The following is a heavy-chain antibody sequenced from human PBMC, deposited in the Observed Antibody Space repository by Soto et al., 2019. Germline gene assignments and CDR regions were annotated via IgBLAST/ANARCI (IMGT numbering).Heavy chain of an antibody. D-gene: IGHD3-22*01. CDR1: GGSISSYY. J-gene: IGHJ3*02. CDR2: IYYSGST. Sequence: PSETLSLTCTVSGGSISSYYWSWIRQPPGKGLEWIGYIYYSGSTNYNPSLKSRVTISVDTSKNQFSLKLSSVTAADTAVYYCARVEEYYYDSSGYYWYAFGIWGQGTMVTVSS. V-gene: IGHV4-59*01. CDR3: ARVEEYYYDSSGYYWYAFGI.